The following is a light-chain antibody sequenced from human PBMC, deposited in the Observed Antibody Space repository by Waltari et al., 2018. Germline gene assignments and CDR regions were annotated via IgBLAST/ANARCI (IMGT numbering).Light chain of an antibody. Sequence: DVQLTQSPSSLSASVGDSVTITCRASQYVNKYLNWYQHRPGEAPKLLNYDTSNLQAGVPSRFSGRGHGTDFSFTISSLQPEDIGTYYCQQYHHLPLTFAGGTKVAVK. J-gene: IGKJ4*01. CDR1: QYVNKY. CDR2: DTS. V-gene: IGKV1-33*01. CDR3: QQYHHLPLT.